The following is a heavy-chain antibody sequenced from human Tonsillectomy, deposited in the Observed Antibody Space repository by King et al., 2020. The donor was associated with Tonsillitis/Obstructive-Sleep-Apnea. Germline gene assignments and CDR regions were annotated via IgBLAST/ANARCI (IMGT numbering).Heavy chain of an antibody. CDR2: ICYSGST. CDR1: GGSISSYY. D-gene: IGHD6-13*01. Sequence: QLQESGPGLVKPPESLSLTSTVSGGSISSYYWSWIRQPPGKGVEWIGDICYSGSTKYNPSIQSRVTISIDTSKNQFSLKLSSVTAADTAVYYCASARRSSSYFDYWGQGTLVTVSS. CDR3: ASARRSSSYFDY. V-gene: IGHV4-59*01. J-gene: IGHJ4*02.